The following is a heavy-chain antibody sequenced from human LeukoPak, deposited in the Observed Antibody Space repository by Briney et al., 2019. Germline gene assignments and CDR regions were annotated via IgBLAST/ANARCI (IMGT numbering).Heavy chain of an antibody. CDR1: GFTFSSYA. V-gene: IGHV3-23*01. J-gene: IGHJ5*02. CDR2: VSGTGGRT. D-gene: IGHD3-10*01. Sequence: GGSLRLSCAASGFTFSSYAMSWVRQAPGKGLEWVSVVSGTGGRTYYADSVKGRFTISRDNSKNTLYLQMNSLRAEDTALYYCVKPSSGSPQPNWFDPGGQGPLVTVSS. CDR3: VKPSSGSPQPNWFDP.